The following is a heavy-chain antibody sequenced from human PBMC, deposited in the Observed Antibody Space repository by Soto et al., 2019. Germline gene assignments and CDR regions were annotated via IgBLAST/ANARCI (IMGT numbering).Heavy chain of an antibody. Sequence: SETRSRTCAVSGGSINSGAYSWSWIRQPPGKGLEWIGYFYHSGTAYYNPSLKSRVTISVDRSKTQVSLELNSVTAADTAVPYRASHNPKGSGRLSDSALDIWDPGTMVTV. V-gene: IGHV4-30-2*01. J-gene: IGHJ3*02. CDR3: ASHNPKGSGRLSDSALDI. D-gene: IGHD3-10*01. CDR2: FYHSGTA. CDR1: GGSINSGAYS.